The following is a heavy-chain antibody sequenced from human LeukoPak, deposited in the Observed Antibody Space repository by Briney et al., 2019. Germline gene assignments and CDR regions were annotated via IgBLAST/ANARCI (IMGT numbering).Heavy chain of an antibody. V-gene: IGHV3-21*01. CDR3: ARDYDFWSGQDAFDI. CDR2: IDPSSTYI. CDR1: GFTFRSYS. J-gene: IGHJ3*02. Sequence: PGGSLRLSCAASGFTFRSYSMNWVRQAPGKGLEWVSAIDPSSTYIYYADSVKGRFTISRDNAKNSLYLQMNSLRAEDTAVYYCARDYDFWSGQDAFDIWGQGTMVTVSS. D-gene: IGHD3-3*01.